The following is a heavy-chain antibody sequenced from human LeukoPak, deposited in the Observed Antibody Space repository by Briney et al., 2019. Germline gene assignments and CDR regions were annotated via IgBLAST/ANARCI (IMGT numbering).Heavy chain of an antibody. CDR2: LLYDGKTK. Sequence: GGSLTLSCAASGLSLRNYRMPWAPQAPRKGVEWVAALLYDGKTKPYADSVRGQFPISRDISKNTFYLQMNSLTAEDTAVYYCARDHRPDMQYYYMDVWGKGTTVAVSS. CDR3: ARDHRPDMQYYYMDV. D-gene: IGHD3-9*01. J-gene: IGHJ6*03. CDR1: GLSLRNYR. V-gene: IGHV3-33*01.